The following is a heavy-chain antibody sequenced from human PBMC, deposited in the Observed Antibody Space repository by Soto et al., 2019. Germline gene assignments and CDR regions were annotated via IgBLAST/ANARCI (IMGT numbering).Heavy chain of an antibody. CDR2: IYYSGST. V-gene: IGHV4-31*03. D-gene: IGHD2-2*01. J-gene: IGHJ4*02. CDR3: ARSSTSANYFDY. Sequence: QVQLQESGPGLVKPSQTLSLTCTVSGGSISSGGYDWSWIRQHPGKGLEWIGYIYYSGSTYYNPSLKSRVTISVDTSKNQCSLKLSSVTAADTAVYYCARSSTSANYFDYWGQGTLVTVSS. CDR1: GGSISSGGYD.